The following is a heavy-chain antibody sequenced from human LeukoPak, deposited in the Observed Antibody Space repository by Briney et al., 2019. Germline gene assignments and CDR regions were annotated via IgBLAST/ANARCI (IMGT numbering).Heavy chain of an antibody. CDR3: ARGRGQQQLYDAFDI. Sequence: GGSLRLSCAASGFTFSSYSMNWVRQAPGKGLEWVSYISSSSSTIYYADSVKGRFTISRDNAKNSLYLQMNSLRAEDTAVYYCARGRGQQQLYDAFDIWGQGTMVTVSS. J-gene: IGHJ3*02. CDR1: GFTFSSYS. V-gene: IGHV3-48*04. CDR2: ISSSSSTI. D-gene: IGHD6-13*01.